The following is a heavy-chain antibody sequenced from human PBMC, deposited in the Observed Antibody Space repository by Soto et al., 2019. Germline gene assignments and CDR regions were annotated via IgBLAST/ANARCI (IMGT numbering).Heavy chain of an antibody. J-gene: IGHJ4*02. V-gene: IGHV3-48*02. CDR1: GFTFSSYS. D-gene: IGHD3-22*01. Sequence: GGSLRLSCAASGFTFSSYSMNRVRQAPGKGLKRNTYISSSSSTIYDADSVKGRFIISRDNAKNSLYLQMHSLRDEDTAVYYCARDQPPYYYDSSGHDYWGKGTLVTVSS. CDR2: ISSSSSTI. CDR3: ARDQPPYYYDSSGHDY.